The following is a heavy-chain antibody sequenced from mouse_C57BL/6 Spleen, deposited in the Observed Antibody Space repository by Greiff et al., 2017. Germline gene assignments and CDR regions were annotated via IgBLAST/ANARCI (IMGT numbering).Heavy chain of an antibody. D-gene: IGHD2-1*01. J-gene: IGHJ2*01. CDR3: AREGGNYEYYFDY. CDR2: IYPGSGST. CDR1: GYTFTSYW. Sequence: VQLQQPGAELVKPGASVKMSCKASGYTFTSYWITWVKQRPGQGLEWIGDIYPGSGSTNYNEKFKSKATLTVDTSSSTASMQLSSLTSEDSAVYYCAREGGNYEYYFDYWGQGTTLTVSS. V-gene: IGHV1-55*01.